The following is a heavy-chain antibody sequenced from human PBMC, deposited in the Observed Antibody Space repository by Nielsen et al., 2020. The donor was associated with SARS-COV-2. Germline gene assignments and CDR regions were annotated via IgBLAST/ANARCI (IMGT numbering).Heavy chain of an antibody. CDR1: GFTFSSYG. CDR2: ISGSGGST. Sequence: GESLKISCAASGFTFSSYGMHWVRQAPGKGLEWVSAISGSGGSTYYADSVKGRFTISRDNSKNTLYLQMNSLRAEDTAVYYCAKSKGYSYGTDYWGQGTLVTVSS. D-gene: IGHD5-18*01. CDR3: AKSKGYSYGTDY. J-gene: IGHJ4*02. V-gene: IGHV3-23*01.